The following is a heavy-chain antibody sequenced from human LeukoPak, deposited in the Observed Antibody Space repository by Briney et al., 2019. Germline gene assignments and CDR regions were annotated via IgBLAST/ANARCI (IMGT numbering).Heavy chain of an antibody. D-gene: IGHD2-2*01. CDR1: GFTFSSYW. Sequence: GGSLRLSCAASGFTFSSYWMSWVRQAPGKGLEWVANIKQDGSEKNYVDSVKGRFTISRDNAKNSLYLQMNSLRAEDTAVYYCAKGGVVVVPAAILPHWGQGTLVTVSS. V-gene: IGHV3-7*03. J-gene: IGHJ1*01. CDR2: IKQDGSEK. CDR3: AKGGVVVVPAAILPH.